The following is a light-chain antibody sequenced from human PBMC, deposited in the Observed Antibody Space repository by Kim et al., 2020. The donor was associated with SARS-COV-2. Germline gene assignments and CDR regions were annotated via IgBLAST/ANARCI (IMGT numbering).Light chain of an antibody. Sequence: SSELTQDPAVSVALGQTVRITCQGDSLRTYYTTWFQQKPGQAPIVVFYGKNNRPSGIPDRFSGSSSGNTASLTITATQAGDEADYYCTSRANNDNVLFGG. CDR1: SLRTYY. CDR3: TSRANNDNVL. J-gene: IGLJ2*01. V-gene: IGLV3-19*01. CDR2: GKN.